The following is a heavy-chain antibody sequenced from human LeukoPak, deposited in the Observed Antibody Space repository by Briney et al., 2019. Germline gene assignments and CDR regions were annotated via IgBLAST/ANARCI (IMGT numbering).Heavy chain of an antibody. J-gene: IGHJ5*02. D-gene: IGHD2-2*01. CDR3: AKDLESVVPAAYWFDP. Sequence: PGRSLRLSCAASGFTFSSYGMHWVRQAPGKGLEWVAVIWYDGSNKYYADSVKGRFTISRDNSKNTLYLQMNSLRAEDTAVYYCAKDLESVVPAAYWFDPWGQGTLVTVSS. V-gene: IGHV3-33*06. CDR1: GFTFSSYG. CDR2: IWYDGSNK.